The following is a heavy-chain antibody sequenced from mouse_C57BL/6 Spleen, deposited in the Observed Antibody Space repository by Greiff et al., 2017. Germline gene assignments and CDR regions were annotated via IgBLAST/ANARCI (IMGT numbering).Heavy chain of an antibody. Sequence: QVQLQQPGAELVRPGSSVKLSCKASGYTFTSYWMDWVKQRPGQGLEWIGNIYPSDSETHYNQKFKDKATLTVDKSSSTAYMQLSSLTSEDSAVYYCARGGTTVYYFDYWGQGTTLTVSS. J-gene: IGHJ2*01. CDR1: GYTFTSYW. V-gene: IGHV1-61*01. D-gene: IGHD1-1*01. CDR3: ARGGTTVYYFDY. CDR2: IYPSDSET.